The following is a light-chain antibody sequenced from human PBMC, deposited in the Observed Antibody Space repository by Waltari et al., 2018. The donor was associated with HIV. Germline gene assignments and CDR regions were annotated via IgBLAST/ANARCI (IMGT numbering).Light chain of an antibody. CDR3: VLYMGSGIRV. Sequence: QTVVTQEPSFSVSPGGTVTLTCGLSSGSVSTGYYPSWYQQTPGQAPRTLIYSTNPRFSGVPDRFSGSILGNKAALTITGAQADDESDYYGVLYMGSGIRVFGGGTKLTVL. J-gene: IGLJ3*02. CDR2: STN. V-gene: IGLV8-61*01. CDR1: SGSVSTGYY.